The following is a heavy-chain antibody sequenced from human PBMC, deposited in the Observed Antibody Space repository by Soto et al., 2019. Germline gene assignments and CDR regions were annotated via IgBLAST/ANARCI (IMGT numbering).Heavy chain of an antibody. D-gene: IGHD5-12*01. Sequence: PGGSLRLSCAASGFTFSTYAMNWVRHAPGKGLEWVSSISSSSSFRYYADSVKGRFTISRDNAKNSLYLQMNSLRAQDTAVYYCARGAPGRDGYNLDFQHWGQGTLVTVSS. CDR2: ISSSSSFR. J-gene: IGHJ1*01. CDR1: GFTFSTYA. CDR3: ARGAPGRDGYNLDFQH. V-gene: IGHV3-21*01.